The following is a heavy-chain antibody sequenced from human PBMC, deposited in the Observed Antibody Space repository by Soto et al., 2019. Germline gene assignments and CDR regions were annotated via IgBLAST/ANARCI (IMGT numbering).Heavy chain of an antibody. J-gene: IGHJ4*02. Sequence: ASVKVSCKASGYTFTSYDINWVRQATGQGLEWMGWMNPNSGNTGYAQKFQGRVTMTRNTSISTAYMELSSLRSEDTAVYYCARVPHYYDSSGYYSPNLDYWGQGTLVTVSS. CDR3: ARVPHYYDSSGYYSPNLDY. CDR1: GYTFTSYD. D-gene: IGHD3-22*01. CDR2: MNPNSGNT. V-gene: IGHV1-8*01.